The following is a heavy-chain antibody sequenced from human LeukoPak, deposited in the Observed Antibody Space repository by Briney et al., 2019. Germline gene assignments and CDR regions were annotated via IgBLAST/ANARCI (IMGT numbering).Heavy chain of an antibody. J-gene: IGHJ1*01. Sequence: ASVKVSCKASGYTFTSYGISWVRQAPGKGLEWMGGFDPEDGETIYAQKFQGRVTMTEDTSTDTAYMELSSLRSEDTAVYYCATDPGGSGSYLWEYFQHWGQGTLVTVSS. D-gene: IGHD3-10*01. CDR1: GYTFTSYG. CDR2: FDPEDGET. V-gene: IGHV1-24*01. CDR3: ATDPGGSGSYLWEYFQH.